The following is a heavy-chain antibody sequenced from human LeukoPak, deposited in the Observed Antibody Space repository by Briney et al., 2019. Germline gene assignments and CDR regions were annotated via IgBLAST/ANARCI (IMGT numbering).Heavy chain of an antibody. V-gene: IGHV4-34*01. J-gene: IGHJ6*02. CDR2: INHSGST. CDR1: GGSFSGYY. D-gene: IGHD6-19*01. CDR3: ARGLSSGWYGYYYYGMDV. Sequence: SETLSLTCAVYGGSFSGYYWSWIRQPPGKGLEWIGEINHSGSTNYNPSLKSRVTISVDTSKNQFSLKLSSVTAADTAVYYCARGLSSGWYGYYYYGMDVWGQGTMVTVSS.